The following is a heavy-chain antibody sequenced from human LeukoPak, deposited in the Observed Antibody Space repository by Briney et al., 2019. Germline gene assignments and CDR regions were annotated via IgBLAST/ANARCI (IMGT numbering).Heavy chain of an antibody. CDR3: ARIDSGAYYGYFHH. J-gene: IGHJ1*01. D-gene: IGHD3-22*01. CDR1: GFTFSDYS. CDR2: ISLSSTI. V-gene: IGHV3-48*01. Sequence: GGSLRLSCAASGFTFSDYSMNWVRQAPGKGLEWFSYISLSSTIYYADSVKGRFTISRDNAKNSLYLQMNSLRAEDSAVYYCARIDSGAYYGYFHHWGQGTLVTVSS.